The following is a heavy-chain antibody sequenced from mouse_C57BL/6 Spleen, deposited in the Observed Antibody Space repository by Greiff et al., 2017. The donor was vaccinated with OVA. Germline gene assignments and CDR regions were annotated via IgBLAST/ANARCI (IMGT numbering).Heavy chain of an antibody. D-gene: IGHD3-3*01. CDR3: TRGTYFDY. V-gene: IGHV1-15*01. CDR2: IDPETGGT. J-gene: IGHJ2*01. CDR1: GYTFTDYE. Sequence: QVQLQQSGAELVRPGASVTLSCKASGYTFTDYEMHWVKQTPVHGLEWIGAIDPETGGTAYNQKFKGKAILTADQSSSTAYMELRSLTSEDSAVYYCTRGTYFDYWGQGTTLTVSS.